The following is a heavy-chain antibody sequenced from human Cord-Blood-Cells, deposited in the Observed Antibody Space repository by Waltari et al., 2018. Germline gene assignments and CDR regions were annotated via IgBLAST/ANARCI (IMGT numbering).Heavy chain of an antibody. V-gene: IGHV4-39*07. CDR3: ARITMVRGVIYYYYYYMDV. Sequence: QLQLQESGPGLVKPSETLSLTCTVSGGSISSSSYYWGWIRQPPGKGLEWIGSIYYSGSTSYNPSLKRRVTISVDTSKSPFSLKLSYVTAADTAVYYCARITMVRGVIYYYYYYMDVWGKGTTVTVSS. D-gene: IGHD3-10*01. J-gene: IGHJ6*03. CDR2: IYYSGST. CDR1: GGSISSSSYY.